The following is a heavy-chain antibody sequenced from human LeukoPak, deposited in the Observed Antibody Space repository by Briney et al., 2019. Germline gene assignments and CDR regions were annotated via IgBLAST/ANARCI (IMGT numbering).Heavy chain of an antibody. CDR2: IISSSGYI. J-gene: IGHJ4*02. D-gene: IGHD3-9*01. CDR1: GFTFSSYS. V-gene: IGHV3-21*01. Sequence: RGSLRLSCAASGFTFSSYSMNWVRPAPGKGLEWVSSIISSSGYIYYADSVKGRFTISRENAKNTLYLQMNSLRAEDTAVYYFASLADYDILTGYYWGQGTLATVSS. CDR3: ASLADYDILTGYY.